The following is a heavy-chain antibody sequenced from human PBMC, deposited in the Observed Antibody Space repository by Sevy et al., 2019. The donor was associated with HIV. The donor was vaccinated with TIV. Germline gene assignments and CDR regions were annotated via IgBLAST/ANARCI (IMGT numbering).Heavy chain of an antibody. CDR1: GYTFTGYY. J-gene: IGHJ3*02. V-gene: IGHV1-2*06. CDR3: ARYSSAITAFDI. D-gene: IGHD6-25*01. Sequence: ASVKVSCKASGYTFTGYYMHWVRQAPVQGLEWMGRINPNSGGTNYAQKFQGRVTMTRDTSISTAYMELSRLRSDDTAVYYCARYSSAITAFDIWGQGTMVTVSS. CDR2: INPNSGGT.